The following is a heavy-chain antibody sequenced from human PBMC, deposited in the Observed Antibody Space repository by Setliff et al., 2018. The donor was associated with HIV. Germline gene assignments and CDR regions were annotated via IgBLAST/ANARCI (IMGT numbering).Heavy chain of an antibody. CDR2: IYSSGST. CDR1: GGSISNSNYF. J-gene: IGHJ3*02. D-gene: IGHD3-3*01. CDR3: ARSFRGRYFWSGYYTGPDPKGENAFDI. V-gene: IGHV4-39*02. Sequence: SETLSLTCTVSGGSISNSNYFWGWIRQPPGKGLEWIGRIYSSGSTYYQPSLQGRVSMSIDSSKNHFSLSLRYVTAADTAVYYCARSFRGRYFWSGYYTGPDPKGENAFDIWGQGTMVTVSS.